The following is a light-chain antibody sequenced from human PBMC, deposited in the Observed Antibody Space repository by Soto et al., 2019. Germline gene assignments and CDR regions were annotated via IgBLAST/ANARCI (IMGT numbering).Light chain of an antibody. CDR2: EAS. CDR3: QQRSNWPTT. J-gene: IGKJ1*01. Sequence: EIVLTQAPSALSLSPGERATLSCRASQSVSSYLAWYQQKPGQAPRLLIYEASNRATGMPASFSGSGSGTDFTLTISSLEPEDFAVYYCQQRSNWPTTLGQGTKVDIK. V-gene: IGKV3-11*01. CDR1: QSVSSY.